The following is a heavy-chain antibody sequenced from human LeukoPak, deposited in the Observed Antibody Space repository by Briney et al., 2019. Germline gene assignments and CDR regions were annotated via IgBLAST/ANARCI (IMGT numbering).Heavy chain of an antibody. D-gene: IGHD6-19*01. CDR2: ISSSSSYI. CDR3: ARDRANSSGWWEYWYFDL. V-gene: IGHV3-21*01. CDR1: GFTFSSYS. J-gene: IGHJ2*01. Sequence: PGGSLRLSCAASGFTFSSYSMNWVRQAPGKGLEWVSSISSSSSYIYYADSVKGRFTISRDNAKNSLYLQMNSLRAEDTAVYYCARDRANSSGWWEYWYFDLWGRGTLVTVSS.